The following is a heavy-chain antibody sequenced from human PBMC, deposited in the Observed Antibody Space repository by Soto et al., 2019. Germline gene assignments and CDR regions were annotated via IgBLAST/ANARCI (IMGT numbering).Heavy chain of an antibody. CDR2: ISYDGSNK. J-gene: IGHJ4*02. V-gene: IGHV3-30*18. CDR1: GFTFSSYG. Sequence: LRLSCAASGFTFSSYGMHWVRQAPGKGLEWVAVISYDGSNKYYADSVKGRFTISRDNSKNTLYLQMNSLRAEDTAVYYCAKDLIMITFGGVIPQGYFDYWGQGTLVTVSS. D-gene: IGHD3-16*02. CDR3: AKDLIMITFGGVIPQGYFDY.